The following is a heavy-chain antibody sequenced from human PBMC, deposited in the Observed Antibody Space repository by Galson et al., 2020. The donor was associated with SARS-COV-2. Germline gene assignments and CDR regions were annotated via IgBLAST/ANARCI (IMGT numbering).Heavy chain of an antibody. V-gene: IGHV1-24*01. CDR2: FDPEDGET. D-gene: IGHD3-10*01. J-gene: IGHJ5*02. CDR3: ATGPPYGSGSYVNWFDP. Sequence: GESLKISCKVSGYTLTELSMHWVRQAPGKGLEWMGGFDPEDGETIYAQKFQGRVTMTEDTSTDTAYMELSSLRSEDTAVYYCATGPPYGSGSYVNWFDPWGQGTLVTVSS. CDR1: GYTLTELS.